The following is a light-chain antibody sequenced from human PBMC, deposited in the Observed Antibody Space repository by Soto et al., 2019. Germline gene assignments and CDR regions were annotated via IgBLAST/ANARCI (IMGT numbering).Light chain of an antibody. V-gene: IGKV3-20*01. CDR3: QQYGSSLVT. CDR1: QSVNSNH. J-gene: IGKJ5*01. Sequence: EIVLTQSPGTLSLSPGERATLSCSASQSVNSNHLAWYKQRPGQAPRLLIYGASIRSTGIPDRFSGSGSGTDFTLTISRLEPEDFAVFYCQQYGSSLVTFGQGTRLEIK. CDR2: GAS.